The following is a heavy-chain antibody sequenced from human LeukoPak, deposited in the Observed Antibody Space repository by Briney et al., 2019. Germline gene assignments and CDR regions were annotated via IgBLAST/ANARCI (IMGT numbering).Heavy chain of an antibody. D-gene: IGHD4-11*01. CDR1: GFTFSHFC. V-gene: IGHV3-33*06. CDR2: IWSDATNQ. CDR3: VKDAQRGFDYSNSLEH. J-gene: IGHJ5*02. Sequence: GTSLRLSCEASGFTFSHFCMHWVRQAPGKGLEWVAVIWSDATNQYYADSVKGRFTISRDNFKSTVSLEMNRLRVEDTAVYYCVKDAQRGFDYSNSLEHWGQGSLVIVSS.